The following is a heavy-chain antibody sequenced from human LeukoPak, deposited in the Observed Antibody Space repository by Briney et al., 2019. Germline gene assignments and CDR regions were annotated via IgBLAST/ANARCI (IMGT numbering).Heavy chain of an antibody. CDR2: IYSGGST. CDR1: GFTFSSYW. Sequence: GGSLRLSCAASGFTFSSYWMPWVRHAPGKGLEWVSVIYSGGSTYYADSVKGRFTISRDNSKNTLYLQMNSLRAEDTAVYYCARTTVTTGNAFDIWGQGTMVTVSS. J-gene: IGHJ3*02. D-gene: IGHD4-17*01. CDR3: ARTTVTTGNAFDI. V-gene: IGHV3-66*01.